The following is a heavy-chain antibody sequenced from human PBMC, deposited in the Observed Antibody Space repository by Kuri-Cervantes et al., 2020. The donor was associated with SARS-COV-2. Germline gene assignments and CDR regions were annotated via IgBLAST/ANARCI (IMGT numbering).Heavy chain of an antibody. CDR2: ISSSGGST. V-gene: IGHV3-64D*08. CDR1: GFTFSSYA. D-gene: IGHD6-19*01. J-gene: IGHJ4*02. CDR3: VRSGAVDGTFDY. Sequence: GESLKISCSASGFTFSSYAMHWVRQAPGKGLEYVSDISSSGGSTNYADSVKGRFTISRDNAKNSLYLQMSSLRAEDTAVYYCVRSGAVDGTFDYWGQGTLVTVSS.